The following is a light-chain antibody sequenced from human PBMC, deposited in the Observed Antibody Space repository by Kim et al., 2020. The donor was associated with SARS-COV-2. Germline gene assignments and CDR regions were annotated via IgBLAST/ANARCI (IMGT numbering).Light chain of an antibody. CDR3: QEYVGSPLT. J-gene: IGKJ4*01. CDR1: QSVSNNY. CDR2: DAS. V-gene: IGKV3-20*01. Sequence: EIVLTQSPGTLSLSPGERATLSCRASQSVSNNYLAWYQQKPGQAPRLLIYDASKRATGIPDRFSGSGSGTDFTLTINRLEPEDFAVYFCQEYVGSPLTFVGGTKVDIK.